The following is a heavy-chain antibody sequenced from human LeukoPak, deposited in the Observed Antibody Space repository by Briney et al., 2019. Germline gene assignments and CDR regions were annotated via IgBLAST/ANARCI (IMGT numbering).Heavy chain of an antibody. CDR3: ARDGAEGSIRGVIQYYFDY. CDR1: WGTFSSYS. Sequence: SVKVSCKASWGTFSSYSFSWVGPGPGQGREGMGGVIPIFGTANYAQKFQGRVTITADESTSTAYMELSSLRSEDTAVYYCARDGAEGSIRGVIQYYFDYWGQGTLVTVSS. D-gene: IGHD3-10*01. CDR2: VIPIFGTA. V-gene: IGHV1-69*01. J-gene: IGHJ4*02.